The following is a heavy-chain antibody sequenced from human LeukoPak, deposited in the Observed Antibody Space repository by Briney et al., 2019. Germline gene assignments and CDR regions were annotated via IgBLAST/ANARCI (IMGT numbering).Heavy chain of an antibody. J-gene: IGHJ4*02. CDR3: AKSQGSYIPSGNYFDY. Sequence: PGGSLRLSCAASGFTFSSYAMSWVRQAPGKGLEWVSAISGSGGSTYYADSVKGRFTISRDNSKNTLYLQMNSLRAEDTAVYYCAKSQGSYIPSGNYFDYWGQGTLVTVSS. D-gene: IGHD1-14*01. CDR2: ISGSGGST. V-gene: IGHV3-23*01. CDR1: GFTFSSYA.